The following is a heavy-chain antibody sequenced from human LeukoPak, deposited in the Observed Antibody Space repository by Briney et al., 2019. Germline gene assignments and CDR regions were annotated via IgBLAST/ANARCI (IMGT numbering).Heavy chain of an antibody. J-gene: IGHJ5*02. CDR2: MNPNSGNT. Sequence: GASVKVSCKASGYTFTSYDINWVRQATGQGLEWMGWMNPNSGNTGYAQKFQGRVTMTRNTSISTAYMELSSLRSEDTAVYYCARVGYSGYDFLAGWFDPWGQGTLVTVSS. CDR1: GYTFTSYD. CDR3: ARVGYSGYDFLAGWFDP. V-gene: IGHV1-8*01. D-gene: IGHD5-12*01.